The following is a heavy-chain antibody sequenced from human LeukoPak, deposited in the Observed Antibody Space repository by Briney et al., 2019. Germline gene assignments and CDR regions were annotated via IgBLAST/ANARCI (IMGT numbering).Heavy chain of an antibody. J-gene: IGHJ6*02. CDR3: ARSGGDGSWYPLPYYYYYGMDV. D-gene: IGHD6-13*01. CDR2: IKQDGSEK. CDR1: GFTFSSYW. Sequence: PGGSLILSCAASGFTFSSYWMSWVRQAPGKGLEWVANIKQDGSEKYYVDSVKGRFTISRDNAKNSLYLQMNSLRAEDTAVYYCARSGGDGSWYPLPYYYYYGMDVWGQGTTVTVSS. V-gene: IGHV3-7*03.